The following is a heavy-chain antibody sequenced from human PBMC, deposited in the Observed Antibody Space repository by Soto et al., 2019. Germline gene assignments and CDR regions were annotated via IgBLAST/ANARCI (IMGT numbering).Heavy chain of an antibody. CDR2: IYGTGTT. CDR1: DGSISSYY. Sequence: SETLSLTCTVSDGSISSYYWSWIRRPPGKRLEWIGYIYGTGTTNYGPSLTNRVTISVDMSKNQFSLRLSSVTAADTAVYYCAGFSSGTYLFDLWGQGTPVTVSS. D-gene: IGHD1-26*01. V-gene: IGHV4-59*01. J-gene: IGHJ5*02. CDR3: AGFSSGTYLFDL.